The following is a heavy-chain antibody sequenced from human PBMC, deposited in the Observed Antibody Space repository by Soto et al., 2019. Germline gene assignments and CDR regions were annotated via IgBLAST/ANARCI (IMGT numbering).Heavy chain of an antibody. Sequence: QVQLVQSGAEVRKPGASVKVSCKASGYTFSTSGMSWLRQAPGQGLEWMGWISTYNGDTNDAPKFQGRVTMTSDTSTSTVYMELRSLRSDDTAVYYCAGAGAAPYYYYGMNVWGQGTRVTVSS. CDR1: GYTFSTSG. CDR3: AGAGAAPYYYYGMNV. V-gene: IGHV1-18*01. CDR2: ISTYNGDT. D-gene: IGHD2-15*01. J-gene: IGHJ6*02.